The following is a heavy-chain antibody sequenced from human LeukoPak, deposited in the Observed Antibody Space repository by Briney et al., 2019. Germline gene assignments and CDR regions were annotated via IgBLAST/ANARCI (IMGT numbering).Heavy chain of an antibody. CDR1: GFTFSSYS. CDR2: ISSSSSYI. CDR3: ARGGSTSRNNWFDP. V-gene: IGHV3-21*01. Sequence: PGGSLRLSCAASGFTFSSYSMNWVRQAPGKGLEWVSSISSSSSYIYYADSVKGRFTTSRDNAKNSLYLQMNSLRAEDTAVYYCARGGSTSRNNWFDPWGQGTLVTVSS. D-gene: IGHD2-2*01. J-gene: IGHJ5*02.